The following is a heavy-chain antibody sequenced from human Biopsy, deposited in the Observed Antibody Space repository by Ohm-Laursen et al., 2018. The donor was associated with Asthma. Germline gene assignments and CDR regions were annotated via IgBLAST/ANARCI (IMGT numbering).Heavy chain of an antibody. CDR2: INGKSNSI. CDR3: ARDSYSSGLYDDFES. J-gene: IGHJ4*02. V-gene: IGHV3-11*01. CDR1: GFTFSDYY. D-gene: IGHD6-19*01. Sequence: GSLRLSCAASGFTFSDYYMSWIRQAPGKGLEWISYINGKSNSIEHADSVKGRFTISRDNAKNSLYLQMNSLRAEDTAVYYCARDSYSSGLYDDFESWGQGTLVTVSS.